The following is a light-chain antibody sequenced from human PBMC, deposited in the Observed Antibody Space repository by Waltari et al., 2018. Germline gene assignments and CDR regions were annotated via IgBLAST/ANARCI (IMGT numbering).Light chain of an antibody. J-gene: IGKJ4*01. CDR3: QQYDGIVLT. CDR2: GAS. Sequence: EIVLTQSPGTLCLCPGERATLSCRASQSVSSISLTWYQQKPGQAPRLLIYGASTRATGIPNRFSGSGSGTDFTLTISRLEPEDFAVYYCQQYDGIVLTFGGGTKV. CDR1: QSVSSIS. V-gene: IGKV3-20*01.